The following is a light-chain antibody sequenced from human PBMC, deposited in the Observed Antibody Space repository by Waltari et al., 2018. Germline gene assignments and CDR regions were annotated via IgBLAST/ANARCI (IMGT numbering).Light chain of an antibody. J-gene: IGKJ1*01. Sequence: EIVLTQSPGTLSLSLGERATVACRASQSVSRALDWYQQKPGQAPRLLIYGASTRATGVPDRFSGSGSGTDFSLTISSLEPDDFAIYYCQHYLRLPVTFGQGTTVEI. CDR1: QSVSRA. CDR3: QHYLRLPVT. CDR2: GAS. V-gene: IGKV3-20*01.